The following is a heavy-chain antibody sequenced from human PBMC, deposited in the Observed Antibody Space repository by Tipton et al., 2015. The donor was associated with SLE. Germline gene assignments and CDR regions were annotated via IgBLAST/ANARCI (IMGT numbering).Heavy chain of an antibody. CDR3: ARDTYSSSWYYFDF. V-gene: IGHV4-59*12. CDR1: GGSISSYY. D-gene: IGHD6-13*01. Sequence: TLSLTCTVSGGSISSYYWSWIRQPPGKGLEWIGYIYYSGSTYYNPSLKSRVTISVDTSKNQFSLKLSSVTAADTAVYYCARDTYSSSWYYFDFWGQGTLVTVSS. J-gene: IGHJ4*02. CDR2: IYYSGST.